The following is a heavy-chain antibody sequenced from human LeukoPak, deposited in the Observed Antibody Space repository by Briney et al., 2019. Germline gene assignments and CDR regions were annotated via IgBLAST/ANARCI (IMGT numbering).Heavy chain of an antibody. V-gene: IGHV3-11*04. J-gene: IGHJ4*02. Sequence: GGSLRLSCAASEFTFSDYYMSWIRQAPGKGLEWVSYISYSGDTIYYADSVKGRFTVSRDNSKNTLYLQMNSLRAEDTAVYYCAREGTITIFGVARGEFDYWGQGTLVTVSS. CDR2: ISYSGDTI. D-gene: IGHD3-3*01. CDR1: EFTFSDYY. CDR3: AREGTITIFGVARGEFDY.